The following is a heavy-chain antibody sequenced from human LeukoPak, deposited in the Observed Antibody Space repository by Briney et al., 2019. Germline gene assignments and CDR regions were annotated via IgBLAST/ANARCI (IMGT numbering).Heavy chain of an antibody. CDR3: ASYGSGSRRRWFDP. Sequence: SETLSLTCTVSGGSISSSSYYWGWIRQPPGKGLEWIGSIYYSGSTYYNPSLKSRVTISVDTSKNQFSLKLSSVTAADTAVYYCASYGSGSRRRWFDPWGQGTLVTVSS. CDR2: IYYSGST. D-gene: IGHD3-10*01. V-gene: IGHV4-39*07. CDR1: GGSISSSSYY. J-gene: IGHJ5*02.